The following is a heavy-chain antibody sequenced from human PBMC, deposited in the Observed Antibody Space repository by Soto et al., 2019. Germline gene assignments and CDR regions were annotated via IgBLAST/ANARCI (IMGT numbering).Heavy chain of an antibody. CDR3: ATISDRGIAAALDF. CDR2: ISGSGGTT. D-gene: IGHD6-13*01. CDR1: TCIFTNYA. Sequence: GALRRTCSASTCIFTNYAMSWVRQAPGEGLEWVSAISGSGGTTYYAESVKGRFSISRDNSKNTLYLQLNSLRVEDTDIYYFATISDRGIAAALDFWGQGTLVTVYS. V-gene: IGHV3-23*01. J-gene: IGHJ4*02.